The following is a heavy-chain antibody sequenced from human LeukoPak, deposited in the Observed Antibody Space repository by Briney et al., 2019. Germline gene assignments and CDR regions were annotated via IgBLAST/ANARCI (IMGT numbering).Heavy chain of an antibody. J-gene: IGHJ4*02. D-gene: IGHD2-2*02. CDR3: ARGLLGVVPAAIPRRAFDY. Sequence: GGSLRLSCAASGFTFSSYWMSWVRQAPGKGLEWVANINEDGSKKYYVDSVKGRLTISRDNAKKSLYLQMDSLRGEDTAVYYCARGLLGVVPAAIPRRAFDYWGQGTLVTVSS. V-gene: IGHV3-7*04. CDR2: INEDGSKK. CDR1: GFTFSSYW.